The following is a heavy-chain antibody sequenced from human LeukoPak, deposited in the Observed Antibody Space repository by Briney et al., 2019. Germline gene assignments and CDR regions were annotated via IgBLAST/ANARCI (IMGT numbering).Heavy chain of an antibody. V-gene: IGHV3-64*01. CDR3: ARGRHSSGWYDGRLGAFDI. D-gene: IGHD6-19*01. CDR1: GFTFSSYA. Sequence: PGGSLRLSCAASGFTFSSYAMHWVRQAPGKGLEYVSAISSNGGSTYYANSAKGRFTISRDNSKNTLYLQMGSLRAEDMAVYYCARGRHSSGWYDGRLGAFDIWGQGTMVTVSS. J-gene: IGHJ3*02. CDR2: ISSNGGST.